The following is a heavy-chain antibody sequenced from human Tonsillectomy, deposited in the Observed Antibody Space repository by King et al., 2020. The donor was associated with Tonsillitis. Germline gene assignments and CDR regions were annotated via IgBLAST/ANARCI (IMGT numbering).Heavy chain of an antibody. Sequence: QLQESGPGLVKPSETVSLTCTVSGGSLSTYHWSWSRQPPGKGLELVGHTHQSGSTNYNPSLKSRVTISVDPSKNHFSLNLSSVTAADTAVYYCARLIAARAGMNYYYYYGMDVWGQGTTVTVSS. CDR1: GGSLSTYH. J-gene: IGHJ6*02. CDR2: THQSGST. V-gene: IGHV4-59*01. CDR3: ARLIAARAGMNYYYYYGMDV. D-gene: IGHD6-6*01.